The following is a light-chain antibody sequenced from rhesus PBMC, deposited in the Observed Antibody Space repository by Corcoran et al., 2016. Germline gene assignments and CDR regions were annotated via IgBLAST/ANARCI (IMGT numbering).Light chain of an antibody. CDR1: QSISSW. J-gene: IGKJ4*01. CDR3: QQYTSSPLT. Sequence: DIQMTQSPSSLSASVGDTVTITCRANQSISSWLAWYQQKPGNAPKLLIYKASSWQSGVPSRFSGSGSGTDCSLTISSLQSEDFATYYCQQYTSSPLTFGGGTKVELK. V-gene: IGKV1-22*01. CDR2: KAS.